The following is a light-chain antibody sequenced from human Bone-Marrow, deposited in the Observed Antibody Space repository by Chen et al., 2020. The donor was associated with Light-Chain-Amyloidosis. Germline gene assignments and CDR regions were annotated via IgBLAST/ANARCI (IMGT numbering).Light chain of an antibody. V-gene: IGKV3-15*01. CDR2: GAF. Sequence: EIVLTHSPATLSVSPGNRATLSCRANQNLGSILAWYQQKPGQSPRLLFYGAFVRVPGTPARFSGSGYGTEFTLTISSLQSEDFAVYDCQQNTHWPVSFGPGTKVEI. J-gene: IGKJ3*01. CDR1: QNLGSI. CDR3: QQNTHWPVS.